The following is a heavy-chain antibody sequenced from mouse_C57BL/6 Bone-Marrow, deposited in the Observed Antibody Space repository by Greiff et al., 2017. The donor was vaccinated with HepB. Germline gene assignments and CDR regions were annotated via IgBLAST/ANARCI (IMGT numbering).Heavy chain of an antibody. J-gene: IGHJ3*01. D-gene: IGHD2-3*01. V-gene: IGHV5-2*01. CDR1: EYEFPSHD. CDR2: INSDGGST. CDR3: ARRGYDGYYGFFAY. Sequence: EVQGVESGGGLVQPGESLKLSCESNEYEFPSHDMSWVRKTPEKRLELVAAINSDGGSTYYPDTMERRSIISRDNTKKTLYLQMSSLRAEDTALYYCARRGYDGYYGFFAYWGQGTLVTVSA.